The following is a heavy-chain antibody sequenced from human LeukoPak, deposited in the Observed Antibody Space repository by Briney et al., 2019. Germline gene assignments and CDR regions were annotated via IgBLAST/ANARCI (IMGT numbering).Heavy chain of an antibody. D-gene: IGHD6-13*01. V-gene: IGHV1-2*02. Sequence: ASVKVSCKASGYTFTGYYMHWVRQAPGQGLEWMGWINPNSGGTNYAQKFQGRVTMTRDTSISTAYMELGRLRSDDTAVYYCARVSLLAAAGTVLFDYWGQGTLVTVSS. CDR3: ARVSLLAAAGTVLFDY. CDR2: INPNSGGT. CDR1: GYTFTGYY. J-gene: IGHJ4*02.